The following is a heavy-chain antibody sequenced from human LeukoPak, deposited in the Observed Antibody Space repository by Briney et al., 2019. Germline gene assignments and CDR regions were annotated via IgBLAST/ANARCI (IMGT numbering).Heavy chain of an antibody. J-gene: IGHJ6*02. V-gene: IGHV3-23*01. D-gene: IGHD2-2*01. CDR3: AKDPVQYQLLGGMDV. CDR2: ISGSGGNT. CDR1: GFTFSSYA. Sequence: GGSLRLSCAASGFTFSSYAMSWVRQAPGKGLERVSGISGSGGNTYYADSVKGRFTISRDKSKNTLYLQMNSLRAEDTAVYYCAKDPVQYQLLGGMDVWGQGTTVTVSS.